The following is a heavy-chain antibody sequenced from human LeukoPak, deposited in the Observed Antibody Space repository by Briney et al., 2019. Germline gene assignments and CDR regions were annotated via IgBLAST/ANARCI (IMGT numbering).Heavy chain of an antibody. D-gene: IGHD1-26*01. CDR1: GGSVNSGSTS. Sequence: PSQTLSLTCTVSGGSVNSGSTSWSWIRQPAGKGLEWIGHIHGSGSTNYNPSVKSRVSISLDTSKTQVSLKLTSVTAADTAAYYCATETALFVGAHYAFDTLGQGTLVTVSS. CDR2: IHGSGST. CDR3: ATETALFVGAHYAFDT. J-gene: IGHJ3*02. V-gene: IGHV4-61*09.